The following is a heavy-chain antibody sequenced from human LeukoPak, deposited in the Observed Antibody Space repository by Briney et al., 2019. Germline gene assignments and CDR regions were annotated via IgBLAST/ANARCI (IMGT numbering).Heavy chain of an antibody. J-gene: IGHJ4*02. CDR3: ARDTTGEYYFDY. CDR2: TYYRSNWYN. D-gene: IGHD4-17*01. V-gene: IGHV6-1*01. CDR1: GDSVSSNSAA. Sequence: SQTLSLTCAISGDSVSSNSAAWNWIRQSPSRGLEWLGRTYYRSNWYNDYAVSVKGRISVNPDTSKNQFSLKLNSVTPEDTAVYYCARDTTGEYYFDYWGQGTLVTVSS.